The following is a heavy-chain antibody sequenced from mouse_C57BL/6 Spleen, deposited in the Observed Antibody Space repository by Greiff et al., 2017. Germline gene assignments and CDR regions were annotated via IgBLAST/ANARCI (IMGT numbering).Heavy chain of an antibody. J-gene: IGHJ2*01. Sequence: EVKVEESEGGLVQPGSSMKLSCTASGFTFSDYYMAWVRQVPEKGLEWVANINYDGSSTYYLDSLKSRFIISRDNAKNILYLQMSSLKSEDTATYYCAREGYYYGSFYYFDYWGQGTTLTVSS. CDR3: AREGYYYGSFYYFDY. CDR2: INYDGSST. D-gene: IGHD1-1*01. CDR1: GFTFSDYY. V-gene: IGHV5-16*01.